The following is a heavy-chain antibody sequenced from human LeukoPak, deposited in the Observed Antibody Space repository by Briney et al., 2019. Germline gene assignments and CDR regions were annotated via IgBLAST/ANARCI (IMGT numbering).Heavy chain of an antibody. Sequence: ASVKVSCKASGYTFTCYYMHWVRQAPGQGLEWMGWINPNSGGTNYAQKFQGRVTMTRDKAIRTAYMELSRLRSDDTAVYYCARGGYYGSGRGYYYYYMDVWGKGTTVTISS. V-gene: IGHV1-2*02. J-gene: IGHJ6*03. CDR3: ARGGYYGSGRGYYYYYMDV. CDR1: GYTFTCYY. D-gene: IGHD3-10*01. CDR2: INPNSGGT.